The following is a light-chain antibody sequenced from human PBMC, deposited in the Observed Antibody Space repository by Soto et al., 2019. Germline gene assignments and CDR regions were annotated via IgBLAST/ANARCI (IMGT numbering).Light chain of an antibody. CDR2: GAS. CDR3: QHYNHWPQLS. Sequence: EIVMTQSPATLSVSPGETATLSCRASQGISRTLAWYQLKSGQAPRLLFYGASTRAIGVPARFSGSGSGTEFTLTISSLQSEDSALYYCQHYNHWPQLSFGGGTKVDIK. CDR1: QGISRT. J-gene: IGKJ4*02. V-gene: IGKV3-15*01.